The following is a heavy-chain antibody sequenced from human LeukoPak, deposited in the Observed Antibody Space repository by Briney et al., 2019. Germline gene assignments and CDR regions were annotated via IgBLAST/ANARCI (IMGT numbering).Heavy chain of an antibody. CDR3: AKAGGDYYYYYYMDV. CDR1: GFTFSSYG. Sequence: SGGSLRLSCAASGFTFSSYGMHWVRQAPGKGLEWVAFIRYDGSNKYYADSVKGRFTISRDNSKSTLYLQMNSLRAEDTAVYYCAKAGGDYYYYYYMDVWGKGTTVTVSS. D-gene: IGHD6-25*01. J-gene: IGHJ6*03. CDR2: IRYDGSNK. V-gene: IGHV3-30*02.